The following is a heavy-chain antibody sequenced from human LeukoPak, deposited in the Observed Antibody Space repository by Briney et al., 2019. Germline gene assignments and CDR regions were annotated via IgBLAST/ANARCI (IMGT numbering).Heavy chain of an antibody. CDR2: ISSSSSYI. Sequence: GGSLRLSCAASGFTFSSYSMNWVRQAPGNGLEGVSSISSSSSYIYYADSVKGRFTISRQNANNSLYLQIDSLRAEDTAVYYCARDWDYGGNSDFDYWGQGTLVTVSS. D-gene: IGHD4-23*01. CDR1: GFTFSSYS. V-gene: IGHV3-21*01. CDR3: ARDWDYGGNSDFDY. J-gene: IGHJ4*02.